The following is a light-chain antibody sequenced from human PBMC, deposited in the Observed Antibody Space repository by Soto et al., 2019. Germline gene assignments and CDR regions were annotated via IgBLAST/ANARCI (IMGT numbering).Light chain of an antibody. Sequence: EIVLTQSPGPLSLSPGERATLSCRASPSVSSSYLAWYQQKPGQAPRLLIYGASSRATGIPDRFSVSGSGTDFTLTISRLEPEDLAVYYCQPYGSSPWTFGQGTKVEIK. CDR3: QPYGSSPWT. V-gene: IGKV3-20*01. CDR2: GAS. J-gene: IGKJ1*01. CDR1: PSVSSSY.